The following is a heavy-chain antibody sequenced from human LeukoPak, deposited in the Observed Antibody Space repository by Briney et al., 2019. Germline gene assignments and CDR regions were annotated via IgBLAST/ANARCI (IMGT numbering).Heavy chain of an antibody. CDR2: ITTSGGST. Sequence: GGSLRLSCAASGFTFSSYDMSWVRQAPGKGLEWVSSITTSGGSTFYADSVKGRFTISRDNSKNTLYLQMNSLRAEDTAVYYCAKDIAARPAGFDYWGQGTLVTVSS. V-gene: IGHV3-23*01. J-gene: IGHJ4*02. CDR1: GFTFSSYD. D-gene: IGHD6-6*01. CDR3: AKDIAARPAGFDY.